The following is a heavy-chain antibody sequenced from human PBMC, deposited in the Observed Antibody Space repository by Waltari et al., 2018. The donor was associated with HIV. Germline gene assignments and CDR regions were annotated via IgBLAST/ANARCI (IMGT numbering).Heavy chain of an antibody. CDR2: FCTSGST. CDR1: GGTFSSYY. D-gene: IGHD1-26*01. V-gene: IGHV4-4*07. J-gene: IGHJ6*02. Sequence: QVQLPGSGPGLVKPSETRSLTCTVSGGTFSSYYWSWIRQPAGTGLEWIGRFCTSGSTNYNPSLKSRVTMSVDTSKNQFSLKLSSVTAADTAVYYCARDWPYIVGATDGNGMDVWGQGTTVTVSS. CDR3: ARDWPYIVGATDGNGMDV.